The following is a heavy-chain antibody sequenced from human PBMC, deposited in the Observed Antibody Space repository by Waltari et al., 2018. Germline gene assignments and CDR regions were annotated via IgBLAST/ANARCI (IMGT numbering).Heavy chain of an antibody. Sequence: QVQLVQSGAEVKKPGSSVKVSCKASGGTFSSYAISWVRQAPGQGLEWKGGIIPIFGTENYAQKFQGRVTITADESTSTAYMELSSLRSEDTAVYYCAREDCSSTSCYTGDAFDIWGQGTMVTVSS. J-gene: IGHJ3*02. V-gene: IGHV1-69*12. CDR2: IIPIFGTE. CDR1: GGTFSSYA. D-gene: IGHD2-2*02. CDR3: AREDCSSTSCYTGDAFDI.